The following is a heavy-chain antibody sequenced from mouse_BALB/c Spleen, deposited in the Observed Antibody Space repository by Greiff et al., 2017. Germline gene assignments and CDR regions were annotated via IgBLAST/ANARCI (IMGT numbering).Heavy chain of an antibody. CDR2: IYPGDGST. V-gene: IGHV1S56*01. Sequence: QVQLKQSGPELVKPGASVKMSCKASGYTFTSYYIHWVKQRPGQGLEWIGWIYPGDGSTKYNEKFKGKTTLTADKSSSTAYMLLSSLTSEDSAIYFCARAWDYWGQGTTLTVSS. CDR1: GYTFTSYY. CDR3: ARAWDY. J-gene: IGHJ2*01.